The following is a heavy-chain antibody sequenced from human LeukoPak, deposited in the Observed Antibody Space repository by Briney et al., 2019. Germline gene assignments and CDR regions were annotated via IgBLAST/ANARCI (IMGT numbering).Heavy chain of an antibody. CDR1: GGPFSDYY. D-gene: IGHD2-21*02. CDR2: INHSGST. J-gene: IGHJ6*02. Sequence: SETLSLTCAVYGGPFSDYYWSWIRQPPGKGLEWIGEINHSGSTNYNPSLKSRVTISVDTSKNQFSLRLNPVTAADTAVYYCARVDGTAYYAMDVWGQGTTVTVSS. CDR3: ARVDGTAYYAMDV. V-gene: IGHV4-34*01.